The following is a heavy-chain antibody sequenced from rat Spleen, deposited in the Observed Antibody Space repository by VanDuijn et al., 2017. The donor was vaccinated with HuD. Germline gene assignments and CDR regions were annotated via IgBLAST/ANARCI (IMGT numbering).Heavy chain of an antibody. CDR3: ARDRGYFDF. Sequence: QVQLKESGPGLVQPSQTLSLTCTVSGFSLTSYHVSWVRQPSGKGPEWMGRMWYDGDTAYNSLLKSRLSISRDISKSQVFLKMNSLQTEDTATYYCARDRGYFDFWGPGTMVTVSS. CDR2: MWYDGDT. CDR1: GFSLTSYH. J-gene: IGHJ1*01. D-gene: IGHD4-3*01. V-gene: IGHV2-32*01.